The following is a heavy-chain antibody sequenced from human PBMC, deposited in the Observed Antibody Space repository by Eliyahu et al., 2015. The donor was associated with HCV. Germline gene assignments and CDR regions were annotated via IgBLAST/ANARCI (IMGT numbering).Heavy chain of an antibody. CDR1: GFTFNSFP. CDR2: VSYGSGSTI. D-gene: IGHD1-1*01. CDR3: ARGPGTGHYFDY. J-gene: IGHJ4*02. Sequence: EVQLVESGGGLVQPGGSLRLSCAASGFTFNSFPMNWVRXAPGQRLEWISYVSYGSGSTIYYADSVKGRFTISRDNAKGSVYLQMNSLRDEDTAVYYCARGPGTGHYFDYWGQGTLVTVPS. V-gene: IGHV3-48*02.